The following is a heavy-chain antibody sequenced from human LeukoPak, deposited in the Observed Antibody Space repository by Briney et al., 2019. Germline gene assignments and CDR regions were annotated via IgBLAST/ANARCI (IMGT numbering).Heavy chain of an antibody. V-gene: IGHV1-46*02. Sequence: ASVKVSCKASGYTFNSSYMHWVRQAPGQGLEWMGIINPSDDSTRYAQKFQGRVTMTRNTSISTAYMELGSLRSEDTAVYYCARDNYYGSGSYNWFDPWGQGTLVTVSS. CDR3: ARDNYYGSGSYNWFDP. J-gene: IGHJ5*02. CDR1: GYTFNSSY. CDR2: INPSDDST. D-gene: IGHD3-10*01.